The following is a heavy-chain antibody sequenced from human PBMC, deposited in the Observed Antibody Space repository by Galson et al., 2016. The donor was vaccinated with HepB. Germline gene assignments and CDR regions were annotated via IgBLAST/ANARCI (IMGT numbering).Heavy chain of an antibody. J-gene: IGHJ6*02. Sequence: SVKVSCKAFGGSFSSHAISWVRQAPGQGLEWMGGIIPTVDTAKYAQKFQGRVTITADESTTTIYMDVSSLRYEDTAVYYCARGLGYGDGMDVWGQGTTVTVSS. CDR1: GGSFSSHA. CDR2: IIPTVDTA. D-gene: IGHD4-17*01. CDR3: ARGLGYGDGMDV. V-gene: IGHV1-69*13.